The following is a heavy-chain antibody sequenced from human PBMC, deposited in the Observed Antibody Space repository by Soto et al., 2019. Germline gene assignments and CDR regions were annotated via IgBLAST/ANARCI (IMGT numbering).Heavy chain of an antibody. CDR3: ARDTNFWSGYGGPYYYMDV. D-gene: IGHD3-3*01. Sequence: ASVKVSCKASGYTFTGYYMHWVRQAPGQGLEWMGWINPNSGGTNYAQKFQSWVTMTRDTSISTAYMELSRLRSDDTAVYYCARDTNFWSGYGGPYYYMDVWGKGTTVTVSS. J-gene: IGHJ6*03. CDR2: INPNSGGT. CDR1: GYTFTGYY. V-gene: IGHV1-2*04.